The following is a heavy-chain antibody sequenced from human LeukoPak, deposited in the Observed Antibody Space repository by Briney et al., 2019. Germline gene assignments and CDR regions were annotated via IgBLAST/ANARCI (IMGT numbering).Heavy chain of an antibody. CDR2: IYTSGST. V-gene: IGHV4-4*07. CDR1: GGSISSYY. J-gene: IGHJ2*01. D-gene: IGHD3-22*01. Sequence: SETVSLTCTVSGGSISSYYWSWIRQPAGKGLEWIGRIYTSGSTNYNPSLKSRVTMSVDTSKNQFSLKLSSVTAADTAVYYCARDGLNSYYYDSSGYYYLWYFDLWGRGTLVTVSS. CDR3: ARDGLNSYYYDSSGYYYLWYFDL.